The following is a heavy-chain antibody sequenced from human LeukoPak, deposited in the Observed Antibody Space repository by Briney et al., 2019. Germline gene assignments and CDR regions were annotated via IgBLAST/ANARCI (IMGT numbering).Heavy chain of an antibody. CDR3: ARDLYGDYDFGY. J-gene: IGHJ4*02. CDR1: GFTFSSYG. D-gene: IGHD4-17*01. CDR2: IWYDGSNK. Sequence: PGRSLRLSCAASGFTFSSYGMHWVRQAPGKGLEWVAVIWYDGSNKYYADSVKGRFTISRDNAKNSLYLQMNSLRAEDTAVYYCARDLYGDYDFGYWGQGTLVTVSS. V-gene: IGHV3-33*01.